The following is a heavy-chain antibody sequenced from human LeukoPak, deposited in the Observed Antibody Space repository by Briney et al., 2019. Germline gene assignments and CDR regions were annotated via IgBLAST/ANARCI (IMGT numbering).Heavy chain of an antibody. CDR3: ARVYYYDSSGYYYSGGVFDY. Sequence: GGSLRLSSAAFGFTFDDYGMSWVRQAPGKGLEWVSGINWNGGSTGYADSVKGRFTISRDYAKNSLYLQMNSLRAEDTALYYCARVYYYDSSGYYYSGGVFDYWGQGTLVTVSS. CDR2: INWNGGST. D-gene: IGHD3-22*01. CDR1: GFTFDDYG. J-gene: IGHJ4*02. V-gene: IGHV3-20*03.